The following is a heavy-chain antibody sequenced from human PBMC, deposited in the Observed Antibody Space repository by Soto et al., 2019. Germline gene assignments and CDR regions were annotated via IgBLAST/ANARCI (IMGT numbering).Heavy chain of an antibody. V-gene: IGHV3-23*01. D-gene: IGHD6-19*01. J-gene: IGHJ4*02. CDR3: AKDEVRSGPSSGSFFI. CDR1: GFTFSSYA. CDR2: ISGSGGST. Sequence: EVQLLESGGGLVQPGGSLRLSCAASGFTFSSYAMSWVRQAPGKGLEWVSAISGSGGSTYYADSVKGRFTISRDNSKNTLYLQMNSLRAEDTAVYYCAKDEVRSGPSSGSFFIWGQGTLVTVSS.